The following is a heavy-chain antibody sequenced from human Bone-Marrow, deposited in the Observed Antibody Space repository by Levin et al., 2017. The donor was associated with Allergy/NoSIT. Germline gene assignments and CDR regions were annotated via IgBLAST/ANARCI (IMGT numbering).Heavy chain of an antibody. Sequence: GESLKISCAASGFTFGSYSMMWVRQAPGKGPEWVSHISSRGTTIYNADSVKGRFTVSRDNVQSALFLQMNNLRGADTAVYYCVRAGVAEYGANSFHYGMDVWGQGTTVTVSS. V-gene: IGHV3-48*01. J-gene: IGHJ6*01. CDR2: ISSRGTTI. CDR1: GFTFGSYS. D-gene: IGHD4-23*01. CDR3: VRAGVAEYGANSFHYGMDV.